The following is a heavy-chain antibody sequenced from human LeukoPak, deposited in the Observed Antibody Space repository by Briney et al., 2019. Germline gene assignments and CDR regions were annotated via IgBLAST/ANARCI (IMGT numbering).Heavy chain of an antibody. D-gene: IGHD3-3*01. J-gene: IGHJ5*02. Sequence: GGSLRLACVASGFTFSRYAMNWVRQAPGKGLEWVSAITGSGDSTYYAGSVKGRFTISRDNSKNTLYLQMNSLRAEDTAVYYCAKDPYDFWSGPNWFDPWGQGTLVTVSS. CDR3: AKDPYDFWSGPNWFDP. CDR1: GFTFSRYA. V-gene: IGHV3-23*01. CDR2: ITGSGDST.